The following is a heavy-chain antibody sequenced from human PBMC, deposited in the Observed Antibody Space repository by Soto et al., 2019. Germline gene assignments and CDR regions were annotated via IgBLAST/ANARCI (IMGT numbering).Heavy chain of an antibody. CDR3: ARDKLTGLFDY. D-gene: IGHD2-8*02. J-gene: IGHJ4*02. Sequence: QVQLQQWGAGLLKPSETLSLTCAVYGGSFSGYYWTWIRQPPGTGLEWIGEINHSGSTNYNPSLKSRVTMSVDAAKNQCSLKLTSVTAADTAVYYCARDKLTGLFDYWGQGTLVTVSS. V-gene: IGHV4-34*01. CDR1: GGSFSGYY. CDR2: INHSGST.